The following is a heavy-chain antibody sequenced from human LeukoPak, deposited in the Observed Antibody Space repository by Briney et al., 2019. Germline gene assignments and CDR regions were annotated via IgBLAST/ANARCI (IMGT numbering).Heavy chain of an antibody. D-gene: IGHD3-3*01. Sequence: GGSLRLSCAASGFTFSRYAMSWVRQAPGKGLEWVSAITGSGGSTYYTDSVKGRFTISRDNSKNTLYLQMNNLRVEDTAVYYCAKSPFDFWSGYPKVFDPWGQGTLVTVSS. CDR2: ITGSGGST. V-gene: IGHV3-23*01. CDR3: AKSPFDFWSGYPKVFDP. CDR1: GFTFSRYA. J-gene: IGHJ5*02.